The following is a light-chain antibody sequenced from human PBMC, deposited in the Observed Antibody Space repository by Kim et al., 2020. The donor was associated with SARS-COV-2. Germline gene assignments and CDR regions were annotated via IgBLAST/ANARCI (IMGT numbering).Light chain of an antibody. CDR1: QSVRSS. Sequence: SPGERATLSCRASQSVRSSLAWYQQKPGQAPRLLISEASNRAAGIPARFSGGGSGTDFTLTISSLEPEDLAVYYCQHRTNWPLFTFGPGTKVDIK. CDR2: EAS. J-gene: IGKJ3*01. CDR3: QHRTNWPLFT. V-gene: IGKV3-11*01.